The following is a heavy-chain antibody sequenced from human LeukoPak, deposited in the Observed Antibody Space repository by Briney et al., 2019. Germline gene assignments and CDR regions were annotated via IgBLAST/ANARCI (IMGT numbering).Heavy chain of an antibody. CDR2: ISAYNGNT. V-gene: IGHV1-18*01. Sequence: ASVKVSCKASGYTFTSYDINWVRQATGQGLEWMGWISAYNGNTNYAQKLQGRVTMTTDTSTSTAYMELRSLRSDDTAVYYCARIVSGYPIDYWGQGTLVTVSS. J-gene: IGHJ4*02. D-gene: IGHD6-25*01. CDR3: ARIVSGYPIDY. CDR1: GYTFTSYD.